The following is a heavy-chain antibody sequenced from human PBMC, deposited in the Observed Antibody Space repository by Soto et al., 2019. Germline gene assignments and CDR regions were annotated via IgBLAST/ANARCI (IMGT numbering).Heavy chain of an antibody. D-gene: IGHD1-26*01. Sequence: EVQLLESGGGLVQPGGSLRLSCAASGFAFTSSAMAWVRQAPGKGLQWVSAITVAGGGTYYADSVKGRFTISRDNSKNTLLLQMNSLSAEDTALYFGAKWPPSPKMGVTTHWGQGTLVSVSS. CDR3: AKWPPSPKMGVTTH. CDR2: ITVAGGGT. V-gene: IGHV3-23*01. CDR1: GFAFTSSA. J-gene: IGHJ4*02.